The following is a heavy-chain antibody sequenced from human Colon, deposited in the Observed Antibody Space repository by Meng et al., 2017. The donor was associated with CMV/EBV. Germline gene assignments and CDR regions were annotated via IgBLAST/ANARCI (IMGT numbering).Heavy chain of an antibody. CDR1: GFNLGDYA. D-gene: IGHD2-8*01. J-gene: IGHJ4*02. V-gene: IGHV3-21*06. CDR3: ARAVYFPLYHFNS. CDR2: ISGGGGAT. Sequence: GESLKISCVASGFNLGDYAMYWVRQAPGKGLEWVSLISGGGGATDYADSVKGRFTISRDNGKNSLFLHMNSLRAEDTAVYYCARAVYFPLYHFNSWGQGTLVTVSS.